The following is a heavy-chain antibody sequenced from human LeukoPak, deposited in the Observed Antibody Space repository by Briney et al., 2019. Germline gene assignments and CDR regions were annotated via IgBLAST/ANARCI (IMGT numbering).Heavy chain of an antibody. CDR3: TTDLGITMIRGVIVF. V-gene: IGHV3-15*01. CDR1: GFTFSNAW. CDR2: IKSKSDGETT. D-gene: IGHD3-10*01. J-gene: IGHJ4*02. Sequence: PGGSLRLSCGASGFTFSNAWMSWVRQAPGKGLEWVGRIKSKSDGETTDYRAPVKGRFSISRDDSKNTLYLQVNSLKNEDTGVYFCTTDLGITMIRGVIVFWGQGTLVTVSS.